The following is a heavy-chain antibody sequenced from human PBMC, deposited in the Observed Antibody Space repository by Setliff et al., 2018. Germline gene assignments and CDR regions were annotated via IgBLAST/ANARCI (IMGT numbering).Heavy chain of an antibody. CDR1: GGSVGSGNFY. CDR2: IQGSGNT. J-gene: IGHJ4*02. CDR3: AGTPARGTTWLSPFDY. V-gene: IGHV4-61*02. Sequence: SETLSLTCTVSGGSVGSGNFYWSWIRQTAGKGLEWIGLIQGSGNTNYNPSLQSRVTISIDTSKNQFSLKMTSVTAADTALYYCAGTPARGTTWLSPFDYRGQGTLVTVSS. D-gene: IGHD5-12*01.